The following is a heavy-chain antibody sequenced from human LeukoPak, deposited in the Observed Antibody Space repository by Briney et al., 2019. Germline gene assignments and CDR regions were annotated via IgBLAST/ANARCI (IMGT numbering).Heavy chain of an antibody. Sequence: ASVKVSCKASGYTFTSYDINWVRQAPGQGPEWMGWMNPNSGNTGYAQKFQGRVTMTRNTSISTAYMELSSLRSEDTAVYYCARGDCSSTSCYPYYYYGMDVWGQGTTVTVSS. CDR1: GYTFTSYD. V-gene: IGHV1-8*01. D-gene: IGHD2-2*01. CDR2: MNPNSGNT. CDR3: ARGDCSSTSCYPYYYYGMDV. J-gene: IGHJ6*02.